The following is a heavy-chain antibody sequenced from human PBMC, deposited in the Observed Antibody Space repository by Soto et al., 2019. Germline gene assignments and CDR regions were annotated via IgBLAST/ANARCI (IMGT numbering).Heavy chain of an antibody. CDR3: ARHVAMYYDILTGYQNWYFDL. J-gene: IGHJ2*01. Sequence: SETLSLTCTVSGGSISSSSYYWGWIRQPPGKGLEWIGSIYYSGSTYYNPSLKSRVTISVDTSKNQFSLKLSSVTAADTAVYYCARHVAMYYDILTGYQNWYFDLWGRGTLVTVSS. CDR2: IYYSGST. D-gene: IGHD3-9*01. V-gene: IGHV4-39*01. CDR1: GGSISSSSYY.